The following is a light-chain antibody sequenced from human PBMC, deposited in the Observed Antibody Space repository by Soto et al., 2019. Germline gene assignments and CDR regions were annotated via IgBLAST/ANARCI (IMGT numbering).Light chain of an antibody. V-gene: IGLV2-11*01. CDR3: CSYAGDYSMI. Sequence: QSVLTQPRSVSGSPGQSVTISCTGTSSDVGGFNYVSWHQHHPGKAPKLIIYDVNERPSGVPDRFSGSKSGNTASLTISGLQAEDDTDYYCCSYAGDYSMIFGGGTKVTVL. J-gene: IGLJ2*01. CDR2: DVN. CDR1: SSDVGGFNY.